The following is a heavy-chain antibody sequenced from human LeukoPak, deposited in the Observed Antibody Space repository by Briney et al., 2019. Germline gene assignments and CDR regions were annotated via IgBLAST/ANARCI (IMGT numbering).Heavy chain of an antibody. CDR3: ARRVDTAIVNWFDP. CDR2: IYYSGST. Sequence: SETLSLTCTVSGGSISSGGYYLSWIREHPGKGLEWIVYIYYSGSTYYNPSLKSRVTISVDTSKNQFSLKLSSVTAADTAVYYCARRVDTAIVNWFDPWGQGTLVTVSS. CDR1: GGSISSGGYY. J-gene: IGHJ5*02. D-gene: IGHD5-18*01. V-gene: IGHV4-31*03.